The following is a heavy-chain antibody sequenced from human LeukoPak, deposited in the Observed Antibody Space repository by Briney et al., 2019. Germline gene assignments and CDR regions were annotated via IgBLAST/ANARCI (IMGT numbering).Heavy chain of an antibody. Sequence: SETLSLTCAVYGGSFSGYYWSWIRQPPGKGLEWIGEINHSGSTNYNPSLKSRVTISVDTSKNQFSLKLSSVTAADTAVYYCARAADRFQTGGYYYYYYGMDVWGQGTTVTVSS. D-gene: IGHD1-14*01. J-gene: IGHJ6*02. CDR3: ARAADRFQTGGYYYYYYGMDV. CDR2: INHSGST. CDR1: GGSFSGYY. V-gene: IGHV4-34*01.